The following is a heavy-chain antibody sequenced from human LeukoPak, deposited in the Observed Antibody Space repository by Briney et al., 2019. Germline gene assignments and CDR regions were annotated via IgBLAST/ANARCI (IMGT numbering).Heavy chain of an antibody. V-gene: IGHV4-4*08. J-gene: IGHJ4*02. CDR1: GGSMSSYY. CDR2: IYTSGST. CDR3: ARAGRDSDSSGYPYDY. Sequence: SETLSLTCTVSGGSMSSYYWSWIRQPPGKGLEWIGYIYTSGSTNYNPSLKSRVTMSVDTSKNQFSLKLTALTAADTAVYYCARAGRDSDSSGYPYDYWGQGTLVTVSS. D-gene: IGHD3-22*01.